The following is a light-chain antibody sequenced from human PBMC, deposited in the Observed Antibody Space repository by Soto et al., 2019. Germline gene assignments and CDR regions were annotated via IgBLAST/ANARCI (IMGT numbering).Light chain of an antibody. CDR3: QQYNSYSRT. CDR2: DAS. V-gene: IGKV1-5*01. CDR1: KSISSW. Sequence: IQMAQRPSTLSGSVGYRVIITCRASKSISSWLAWYQQRPWKAPKLLIYDASSLESGVPSRFSGSGSGTEFTLTISSLQPDDFATYYCQQYNSYSRTFGQGTKVDIK. J-gene: IGKJ2*01.